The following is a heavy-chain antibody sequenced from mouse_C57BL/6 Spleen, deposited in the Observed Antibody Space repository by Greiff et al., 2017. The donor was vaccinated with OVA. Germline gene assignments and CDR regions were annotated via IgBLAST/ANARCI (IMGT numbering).Heavy chain of an antibody. V-gene: IGHV6-3*01. J-gene: IGHJ4*01. CDR2: IRLKSDNCAT. CDR1: RFTFSNYW. CDR3: TGFMDY. Sequence: EVQRVESGGGLVQPGGSMKLSCVASRFTFSNYWMNWVRQSPEKGLEWVAQIRLKSDNCATHYAESVKGRFTISRDDSKSSVYLQMNNLRTEDTGIYYCTGFMDYWGQGTSVTVSS.